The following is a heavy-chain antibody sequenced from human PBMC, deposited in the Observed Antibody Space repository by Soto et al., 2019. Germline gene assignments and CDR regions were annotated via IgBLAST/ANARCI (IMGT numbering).Heavy chain of an antibody. V-gene: IGHV3-23*01. Sequence: EVQLLESGGGLVQPGGSLRLSCAASGFTFSSYAMTWVRQAPGKGLEWVSAISGSGDSTYYTDSVKGRFSISRDNSKNTLYLQMNSLRAEDTAVYYCESGRGRYFYYGMDVWGQGTTVTVSS. J-gene: IGHJ6*02. CDR3: ESGRGRYFYYGMDV. CDR2: ISGSGDST. D-gene: IGHD1-26*01. CDR1: GFTFSSYA.